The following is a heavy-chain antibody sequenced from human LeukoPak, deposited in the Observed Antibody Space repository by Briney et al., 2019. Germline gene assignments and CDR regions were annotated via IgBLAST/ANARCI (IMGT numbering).Heavy chain of an antibody. Sequence: SVKVSCKLSGYTFTGYNMHWVRKAPGQGLEWMGWMRWNNPSSGGTNYAQRFQGRVTMTRDTSISTAYMELYRLTSDDTAVYYCARSGYYYGLDVWGQGTTVTVSS. V-gene: IGHV1-2*02. D-gene: IGHD1-26*01. CDR3: ARSGYYYGLDV. CDR1: GYTFTGYN. J-gene: IGHJ6*02. CDR2: MRWNNPSSGGT.